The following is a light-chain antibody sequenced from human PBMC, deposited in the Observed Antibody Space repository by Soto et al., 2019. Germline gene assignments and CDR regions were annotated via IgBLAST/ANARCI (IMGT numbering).Light chain of an antibody. CDR2: YDS. CDR3: QVWDSSSDHPGV. J-gene: IGLJ3*02. CDR1: NIGSKS. Sequence: SYELTQPPSVSVAPGQTARITCGENNIGSKSVHWYQQKPGQAPVLDIYYDSDRPSGIPERFSGSNSGNTATLTISRVEAGDEDDYYCQVWDSSSDHPGVFGGGTKLTVL. V-gene: IGLV3-21*04.